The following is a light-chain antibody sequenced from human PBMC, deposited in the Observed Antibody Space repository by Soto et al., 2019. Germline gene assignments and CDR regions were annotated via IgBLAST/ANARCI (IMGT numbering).Light chain of an antibody. CDR3: QQSYSTSVT. V-gene: IGKV1-39*01. J-gene: IGKJ1*01. CDR2: AAS. Sequence: DMQMTQSPSSLSASVGDRVTITCRASQSISSYLNWYQQKPGKAPQLLIYAASSLQSGVPSRFSGSGSGTDFTLTISSLQPEDFATYYCQQSYSTSVTFGQGTKVDIK. CDR1: QSISSY.